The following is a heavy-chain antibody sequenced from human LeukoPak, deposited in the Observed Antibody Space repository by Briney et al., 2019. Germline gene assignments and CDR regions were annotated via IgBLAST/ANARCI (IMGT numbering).Heavy chain of an antibody. Sequence: ASVKVSCKASGYTFTSYGISWVRQAPGQGLEWMGWISAYNGNTNYAQKLQGRVTMTTDTSTSTAYMELRSLRSDDTAVYYCARSSASRAYYYGSGSYYKVFDYWGQGTLVTVSS. J-gene: IGHJ4*02. CDR1: GYTFTSYG. V-gene: IGHV1-18*01. D-gene: IGHD3-10*01. CDR2: ISAYNGNT. CDR3: ARSSASRAYYYGSGSYYKVFDY.